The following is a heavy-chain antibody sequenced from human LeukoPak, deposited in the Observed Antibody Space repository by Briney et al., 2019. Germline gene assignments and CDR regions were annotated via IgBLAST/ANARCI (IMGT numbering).Heavy chain of an antibody. CDR1: GYTFTNYL. CDR3: VREESGGYFDY. CDR2: ITPSVDTT. Sequence: GASVKVSCAASGYTFTNYLLHWVRQAPGQGLEWVGRITPSVDTTNYAQKFRDRVTMTRDTSTSTVYMELSSLRSEDTAVYHCVREESGGYFDYWGQGTPVTVSS. J-gene: IGHJ4*02. D-gene: IGHD2-8*02. V-gene: IGHV1-46*01.